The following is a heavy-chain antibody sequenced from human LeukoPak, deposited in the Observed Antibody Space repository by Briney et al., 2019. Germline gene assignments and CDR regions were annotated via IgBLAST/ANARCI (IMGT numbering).Heavy chain of an antibody. CDR3: AKGGYYYDSSGYFQVDY. CDR2: ISGDGGST. Sequence: PGGSLRLSCAASGFTFDDYAMHWVRQAPGKGLEWVSLISGDGGSTYSADSVKGRFTISRDNSKNSLYLQMNSLRTEDTALYYCAKGGYYYDSSGYFQVDYWGQGTLVTVSS. D-gene: IGHD3-22*01. J-gene: IGHJ4*02. CDR1: GFTFDDYA. V-gene: IGHV3-43*02.